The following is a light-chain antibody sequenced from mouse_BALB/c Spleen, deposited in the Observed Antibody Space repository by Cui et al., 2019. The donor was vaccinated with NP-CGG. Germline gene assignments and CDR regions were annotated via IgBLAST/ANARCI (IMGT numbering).Light chain of an antibody. CDR3: ALWYSNHWV. CDR2: GTN. Sequence: QAVVTQASALTTSPGETVTLTCRSSTGAVTSNNYANWVQEKPDHLFPGLIGGTNNRAPGVPARFSGSLIGDKAALTITGAQTEDEAIYFCALWYSNHWVFGGGTKLTVL. J-gene: IGLJ1*01. V-gene: IGLV1*01. CDR1: TGAVTSNNY.